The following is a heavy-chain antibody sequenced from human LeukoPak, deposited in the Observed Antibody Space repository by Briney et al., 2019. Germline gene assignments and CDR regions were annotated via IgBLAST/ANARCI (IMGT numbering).Heavy chain of an antibody. Sequence: GGSLRLSCAPSGFTFSSYSVNWVRQPPGKGLEWVSSISSSSTYIYYADSLKGRFTISRDNAKNSLFLQMNSLRAEDTAVYYCARGPTSGYGWDYFDYWGQGTLVTVSS. V-gene: IGHV3-21*01. J-gene: IGHJ4*02. CDR1: GFTFSSYS. D-gene: IGHD5-12*01. CDR2: ISSSSTYI. CDR3: ARGPTSGYGWDYFDY.